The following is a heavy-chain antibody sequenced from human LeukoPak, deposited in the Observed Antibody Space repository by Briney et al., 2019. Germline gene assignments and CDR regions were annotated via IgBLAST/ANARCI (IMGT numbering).Heavy chain of an antibody. Sequence: GGSLRLSCAASGFTFTNHPMNWVRQAPGKGLEWVSYIGGDGVAFYTDSVKGRFTMSKDDARKSLYLQMSSLRVEDTALYYCAKDRANWAIDDWGQGTQVTVSS. CDR2: IGGDGVA. CDR1: GFTFTNHP. CDR3: AKDRANWAIDD. V-gene: IGHV3-69-1*01. J-gene: IGHJ4*02. D-gene: IGHD2-2*02.